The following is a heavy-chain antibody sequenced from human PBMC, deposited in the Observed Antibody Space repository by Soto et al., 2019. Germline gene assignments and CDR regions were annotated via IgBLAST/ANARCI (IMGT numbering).Heavy chain of an antibody. V-gene: IGHV4-59*02. Sequence: QVQLQESGPGLVKPSETLSLTCSVSVDSVSSYYWSWLRQPPGTGLEWIGYVYYDGSTNYNPSLETRVTISIDTSKNQVSLKLNSVTAADTAVYHCARGRRSPTGSYGLDVWGQGTTVAVSS. CDR3: ARGRRSPTGSYGLDV. CDR2: VYYDGST. J-gene: IGHJ6*02. D-gene: IGHD2-8*02. CDR1: VDSVSSYY.